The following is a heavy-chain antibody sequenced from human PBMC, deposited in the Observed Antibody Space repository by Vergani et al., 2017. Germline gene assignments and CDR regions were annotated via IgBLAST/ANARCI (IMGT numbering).Heavy chain of an antibody. V-gene: IGHV3-33*01. D-gene: IGHD1-7*01. Sequence: QVQLVESGGGVVQPGRSLRLSCAASGFTFSSYGMHWVRQAPGKGLEWVAVIWYDGSNKYYADSVKGRFTISRDNSKNTLYLQMNSLRAEDTAVYYCARDPRISGTPAGGMDYWGEGTLLTVSA. CDR3: ARDPRISGTPAGGMDY. J-gene: IGHJ4*01. CDR1: GFTFSSYG. CDR2: IWYDGSNK.